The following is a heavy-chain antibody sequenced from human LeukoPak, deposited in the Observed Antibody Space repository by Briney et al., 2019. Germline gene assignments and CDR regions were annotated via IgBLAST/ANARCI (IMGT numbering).Heavy chain of an antibody. CDR1: GYTFTSYD. J-gene: IGHJ4*02. V-gene: IGHV1-8*01. CDR3: ARVSYYDSRVFDY. D-gene: IGHD3-22*01. CDR2: MTPNSGNT. Sequence: ASVKVSCTASGYTFTSYDINWVRQAPGQGLEWMGWMTPNSGNTGYAQKFQGRVTMTRNTSISTAYMELSSLRSEDTAVYYCARVSYYDSRVFDYWGQGTLVTVSS.